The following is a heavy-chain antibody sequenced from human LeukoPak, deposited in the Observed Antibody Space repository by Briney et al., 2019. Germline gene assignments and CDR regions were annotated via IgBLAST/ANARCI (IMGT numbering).Heavy chain of an antibody. Sequence: ASVKVSCKASGYTFTSYGISWVRQAPGQGLEWMGGIIPIFGTANYAQKFQGRVTITTDESTSTAYMELSSLRSEDTAVYYCARTQNVVVTAIYAFDIWGQGTMVTVSS. CDR3: ARTQNVVVTAIYAFDI. D-gene: IGHD2-21*02. CDR2: IIPIFGTA. CDR1: GYTFTSYG. J-gene: IGHJ3*02. V-gene: IGHV1-69*05.